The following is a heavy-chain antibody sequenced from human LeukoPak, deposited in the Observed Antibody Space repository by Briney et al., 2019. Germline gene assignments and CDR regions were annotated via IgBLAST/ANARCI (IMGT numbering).Heavy chain of an antibody. CDR2: ISGSGGST. D-gene: IGHD3-10*01. J-gene: IGHJ6*02. CDR3: ARAEYVVRGSYGMDV. CDR1: GFTFSNYA. Sequence: GGSLRLSCAASGFTFSNYATSWVRQSPWKGLEWVSVISGSGGSTSYADSVKGRFSISRDNSKNTLYLQMNSLGAEDTAVYYCARAEYVVRGSYGMDVWGQGITVTVSS. V-gene: IGHV3-23*01.